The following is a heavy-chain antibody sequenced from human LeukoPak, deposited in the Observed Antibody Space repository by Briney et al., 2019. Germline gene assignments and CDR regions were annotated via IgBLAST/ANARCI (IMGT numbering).Heavy chain of an antibody. CDR3: AQDTNYYGSGFSFY. CDR2: TIPIFGTA. V-gene: IGHV1-69*05. D-gene: IGHD3-10*01. J-gene: IGHJ4*02. Sequence: SVKVSCKASGYTFTGYYMHWVRQAPGQGLEWMGRTIPIFGTANYAQKFQGRVTITTDESTSTAYMELSSLRSEDTAVYYCAQDTNYYGSGFSFYWGQGTLVTVSS. CDR1: GYTFTGYY.